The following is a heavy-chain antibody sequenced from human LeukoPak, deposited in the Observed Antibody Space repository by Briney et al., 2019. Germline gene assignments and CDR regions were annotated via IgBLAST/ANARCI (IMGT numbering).Heavy chain of an antibody. CDR2: INHSGGST. J-gene: IGHJ6*03. D-gene: IGHD7-27*01. Sequence: ASVKVSCKASGYTFTSYYMHWVRQAPGQGLEWMGIINHSGGSTSYAQKFQGRVTMTRDMSTSTVYMELSSLSSEDTAVYYCARGRTGDQVYYYYYMDVWGKGTTVTVSS. CDR1: GYTFTSYY. CDR3: ARGRTGDQVYYYYYMDV. V-gene: IGHV1-46*01.